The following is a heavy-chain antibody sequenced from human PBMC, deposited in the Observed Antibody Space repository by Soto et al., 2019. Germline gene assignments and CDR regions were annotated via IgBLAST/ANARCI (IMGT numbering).Heavy chain of an antibody. J-gene: IGHJ6*03. CDR3: ARGRVTYDFWSGYANRIQSYYMDV. D-gene: IGHD3-3*01. V-gene: IGHV4-34*01. Sequence: SETLSLTCAVYGGSLGGYYWSWIRQPPGKGLEWIGEINHSGSTNYNPSLKSRVTISVDTSKNQFSLKLSSVTAAYTAVYYCARGRVTYDFWSGYANRIQSYYMDVWGKGTTVT. CDR2: INHSGST. CDR1: GGSLGGYY.